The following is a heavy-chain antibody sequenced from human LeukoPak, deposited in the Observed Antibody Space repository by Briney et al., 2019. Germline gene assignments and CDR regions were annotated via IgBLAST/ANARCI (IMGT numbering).Heavy chain of an antibody. V-gene: IGHV3-30*18. CDR1: GFTFSSYG. CDR2: ISYDGSNK. Sequence: ERSLRLSCAASGFTFSSYGMHWVRQAPGKGLEWVAVISYDGSNKYYADSVKGRFTISRDNSKNTLYLQMNSLRAEDTAVYYCAKDRLGDYYGSGSYYKIPYYFDYWGQGTLVTVSS. J-gene: IGHJ4*02. D-gene: IGHD3-10*01. CDR3: AKDRLGDYYGSGSYYKIPYYFDY.